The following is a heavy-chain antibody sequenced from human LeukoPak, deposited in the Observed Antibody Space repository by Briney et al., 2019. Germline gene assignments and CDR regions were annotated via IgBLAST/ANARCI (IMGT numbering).Heavy chain of an antibody. CDR3: ARHYYYDSSPDP. D-gene: IGHD3-22*01. Sequence: SETLSLTCAVYGGSFSGYYWGWIRQPPGKGLEWIGSIYYSGSAYYNPSLKSRVTISVDTSKNQFSLKLSSVTAADTAVYYCARHYYYDSSPDPWGQGTLVTVSS. J-gene: IGHJ5*02. CDR1: GGSFSGYY. V-gene: IGHV4-39*01. CDR2: IYYSGSA.